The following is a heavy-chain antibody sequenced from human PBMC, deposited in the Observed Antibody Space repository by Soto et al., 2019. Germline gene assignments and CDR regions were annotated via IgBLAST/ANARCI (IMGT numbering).Heavy chain of an antibody. V-gene: IGHV3-33*01. CDR3: ARTHYAKISAAAFDI. CDR2: IWYDGSNK. J-gene: IGHJ3*02. CDR1: GFTFSSYG. D-gene: IGHD4-17*01. Sequence: LLLTCAASGFTFSSYGMHWVRQAPGKGLEWVAVIWYDGSNKYYADSVKGRFTISRDNSKNTLYLQMNSLRAEDTAVYYCARTHYAKISAAAFDIWGQGTMVTVSS.